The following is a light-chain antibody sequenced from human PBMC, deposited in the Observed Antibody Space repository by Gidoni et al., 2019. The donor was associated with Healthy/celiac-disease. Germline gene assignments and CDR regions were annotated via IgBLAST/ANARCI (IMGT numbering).Light chain of an antibody. Sequence: EIQMTQSPYSLSASVGDRVTITGQASQDISNYLNWYQQKPGKAPKLLIYDASNLETGVPSRFSGSGSGTDFAFTISSLQPEDIATYYCQQYDNLPPMYTFGQGTKLEIK. CDR1: QDISNY. CDR3: QQYDNLPPMYT. J-gene: IGKJ2*01. CDR2: DAS. V-gene: IGKV1-33*01.